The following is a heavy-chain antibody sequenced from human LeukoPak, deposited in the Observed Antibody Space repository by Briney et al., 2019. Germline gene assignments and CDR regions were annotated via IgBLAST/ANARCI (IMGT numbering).Heavy chain of an antibody. J-gene: IGHJ4*02. Sequence: PGGSLRLSCAASGFTFSSYAMSWVRQAPGKGLEWVSAISGSGGSTYYADSVKGRFTISRDNAKNSLYLQMNSLRAEDTAVYYCARDQVPYDFWSGYYLGYWGQGTLVTVSS. CDR2: ISGSGGST. V-gene: IGHV3-23*01. CDR3: ARDQVPYDFWSGYYLGY. CDR1: GFTFSSYA. D-gene: IGHD3-3*01.